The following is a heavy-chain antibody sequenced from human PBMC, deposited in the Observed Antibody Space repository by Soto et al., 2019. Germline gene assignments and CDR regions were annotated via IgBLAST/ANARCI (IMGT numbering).Heavy chain of an antibody. Sequence: PGGSLRLSCAASGFTFSSYSMNWVRQAPGKGLEWVSSISSSSSYIYYADSVKGRFTISRDNAKNSLYLQMNSLRAEDTAVYYCARIQLGYVSFVIWGEGTMVTVSS. CDR1: GFTFSSYS. D-gene: IGHD6-6*01. J-gene: IGHJ3*02. CDR2: ISSSSSYI. CDR3: ARIQLGYVSFVI. V-gene: IGHV3-21*01.